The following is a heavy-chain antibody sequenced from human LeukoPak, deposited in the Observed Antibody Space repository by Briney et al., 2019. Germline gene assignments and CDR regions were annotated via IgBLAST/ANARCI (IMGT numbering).Heavy chain of an antibody. J-gene: IGHJ3*02. CDR1: GGSISSGGYS. CDR2: IYHSGST. D-gene: IGHD2-2*01. V-gene: IGHV4-30-2*01. Sequence: SETLPLTCAVSGGSISSGGYSWGWIRQPPGKGLEWIGYIYHSGSTYYNPSLKSRVTISVDRSKNQFSLKLSSVTAADTAVYYCARGPFVVPAAPAGKSYAFDIWGQGTMVTVSS. CDR3: ARGPFVVPAAPAGKSYAFDI.